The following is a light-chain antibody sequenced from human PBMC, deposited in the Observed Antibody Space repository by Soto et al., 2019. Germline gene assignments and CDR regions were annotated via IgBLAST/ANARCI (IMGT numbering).Light chain of an antibody. J-gene: IGLJ1*01. CDR1: SSDVGGYNY. CDR2: EVN. Sequence: QSAQTQPPSASWSPGHSVAISCTGTSSDVGGYNYVSWYRQHPGKAPKLMIYEVNKRPSGVPDRFSGSKSGNTASLTVSGLQAEDEADYYCSSYAGSSNVFGTGTKVTVL. V-gene: IGLV2-8*01. CDR3: SSYAGSSNV.